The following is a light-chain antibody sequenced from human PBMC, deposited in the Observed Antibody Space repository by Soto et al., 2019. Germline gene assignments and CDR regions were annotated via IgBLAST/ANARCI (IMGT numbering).Light chain of an antibody. V-gene: IGKV1-5*03. J-gene: IGKJ1*01. CDR2: KAS. CDR3: QHYNSYSEA. CDR1: QSIDTW. Sequence: DIQMTQSPSTLSASVGDRVTITCRASQSIDTWLAWYQHKPGKAPKLLIFKASTLESGVPSRFSGSGSGTEFTLTISSLQPDDFATYYCQHYNSYSEAFGQGTKVDIK.